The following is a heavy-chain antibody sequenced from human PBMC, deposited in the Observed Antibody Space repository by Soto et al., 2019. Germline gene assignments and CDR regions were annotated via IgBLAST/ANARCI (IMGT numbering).Heavy chain of an antibody. J-gene: IGHJ4*02. V-gene: IGHV3-66*01. CDR2: IYTGGST. Sequence: GGSLRLSCAASGFTVSSNYISWVRQAPGKGLDWVSVIYTGGSTYYADSVKGRFIISRDNSKNTLYLQMNSLRVEDTAVYYCTRGAYFDSWGQGIVVTVSS. CDR1: GFTVSSNY. CDR3: TRGAYFDS.